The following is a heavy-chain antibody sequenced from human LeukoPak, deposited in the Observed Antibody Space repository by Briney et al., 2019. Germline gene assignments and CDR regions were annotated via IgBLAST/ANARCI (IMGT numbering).Heavy chain of an antibody. V-gene: IGHV1-46*01. Sequence: ASVKVSCKASGYTFTSYYMHWVRQAPGQGLEWMGIINPSGGSTSYAQKLQGRVTMTRDTSTSTVYMELSSLRSEDTAVYYCASEQLTTYYYDSSGSPGRNYWGQGTLVTVSS. D-gene: IGHD3-22*01. CDR3: ASEQLTTYYYDSSGSPGRNY. CDR1: GYTFTSYY. CDR2: INPSGGST. J-gene: IGHJ4*02.